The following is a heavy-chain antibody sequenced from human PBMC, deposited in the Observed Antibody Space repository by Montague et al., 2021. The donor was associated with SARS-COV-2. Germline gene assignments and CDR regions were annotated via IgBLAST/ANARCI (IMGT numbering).Heavy chain of an antibody. CDR3: ARRIVTYYWYFDL. Sequence: SETLSLTCTVSNASFDNYYWSWVRQSPGQGLEYICYIHYSGRTNYNPSLRSRVTISIDTSKSKFSLKLMSVTAAETAISFCARRIVTYYWYFDLWGRGTLVTVSS. J-gene: IGHJ2*01. V-gene: IGHV4-59*01. CDR2: IHYSGRT. D-gene: IGHD2-15*01. CDR1: NASFDNYY.